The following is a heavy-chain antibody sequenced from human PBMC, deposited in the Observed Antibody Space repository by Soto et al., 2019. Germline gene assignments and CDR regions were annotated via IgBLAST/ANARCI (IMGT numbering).Heavy chain of an antibody. Sequence: SETLSLTCAVSSGSISSSNWWSWVRQPPGKGLEWIGEIYHRGSTNYNPSLKSRVTISVDKSKNQFSLKLSSVTAADTAVYYCAGGTTVNAYYFDYWGQGTLVTVSS. CDR2: IYHRGST. CDR3: AGGTTVNAYYFDY. J-gene: IGHJ4*02. V-gene: IGHV4-4*02. D-gene: IGHD4-17*01. CDR1: SGSISSSNW.